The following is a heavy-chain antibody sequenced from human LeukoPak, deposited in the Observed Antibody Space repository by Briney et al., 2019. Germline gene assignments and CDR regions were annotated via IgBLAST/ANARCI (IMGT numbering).Heavy chain of an antibody. CDR2: IYHSGST. Sequence: SETLSLTCTVSGHSISSGYYWGWIRQPPGKGLEWIGSIYHSGSTYYNPSLKSRVTISVDTSKKQFSLKLSSATAADTAVYYCARVLLRFGELSPLYYFDYWGQGTLVTVSS. J-gene: IGHJ4*02. CDR3: ARVLLRFGELSPLYYFDY. D-gene: IGHD3-10*01. V-gene: IGHV4-38-2*02. CDR1: GHSISSGYY.